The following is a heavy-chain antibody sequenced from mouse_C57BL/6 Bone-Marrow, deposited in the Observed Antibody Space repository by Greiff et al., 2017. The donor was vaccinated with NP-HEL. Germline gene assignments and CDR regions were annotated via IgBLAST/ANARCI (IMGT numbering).Heavy chain of an antibody. J-gene: IGHJ2*01. CDR2: FDPEDGDT. V-gene: IGHV14-1*01. CDR1: GFNITDYY. D-gene: IGHD1-1*01. Sequence: VQLQQSGAELVRPGASVKLSCTASGFNITDYYMHWVKQRPEQGLEWIGRFDPEDGDTEYAPKFQGKATMTADTSSNTAYLQLSSLTSEDTAVYYCTTRITTVVATDYFDYWGQGTTLTVSS. CDR3: TTRITTVVATDYFDY.